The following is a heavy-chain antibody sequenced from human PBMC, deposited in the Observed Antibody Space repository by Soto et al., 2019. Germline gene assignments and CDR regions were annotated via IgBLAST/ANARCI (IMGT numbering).Heavy chain of an antibody. Sequence: EVQLVESGGGLVQPGGSLRLSCAASGFTFSSYWMHWVRQAPGKGLVWVSRINSDGSSTSYADSVKGRFTISRDNAKNTLYLQMKSLRAEDTAVYYGAGSMGRGVRRPWFAPWGQGTLVTVSS. J-gene: IGHJ5*02. CDR3: AGSMGRGVRRPWFAP. D-gene: IGHD3-10*01. CDR2: INSDGSST. CDR1: GFTFSSYW. V-gene: IGHV3-74*01.